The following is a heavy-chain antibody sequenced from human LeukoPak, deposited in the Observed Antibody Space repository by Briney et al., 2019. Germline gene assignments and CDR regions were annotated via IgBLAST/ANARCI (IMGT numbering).Heavy chain of an antibody. Sequence: SGPTLVNPTQTLTLTCAFSGFSLTTRGVGVGWIRQPPGKALEWLALIYWDDDKRYTPSLKSTLTITKDTSKKQAVLTVTNLDPVDTATYYCARLAYYDNSGSSRPFDIWGQGTRVTVSS. CDR1: GFSLTTRGVG. CDR3: ARLAYYDNSGSSRPFDI. D-gene: IGHD3-22*01. J-gene: IGHJ3*02. V-gene: IGHV2-5*02. CDR2: IYWDDDK.